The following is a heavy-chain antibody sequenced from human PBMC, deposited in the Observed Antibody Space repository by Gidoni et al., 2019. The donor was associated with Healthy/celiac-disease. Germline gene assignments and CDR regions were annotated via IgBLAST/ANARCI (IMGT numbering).Heavy chain of an antibody. D-gene: IGHD3-3*01. CDR1: GFTVSSYD. V-gene: IGHV3-13*01. J-gene: IGHJ4*02. CDR3: ARGYDFGGGFDY. Sequence: EVQLVESGGGLVQPGGSLRLSCAASGFTVSSYDMHWVRQATGKGLEWVSAIGTAGDTYYPGSVKGRFTISRENAKNSLYLQMNSLRAGDTAVYYCARGYDFGGGFDYWGQGTLVTVSS. CDR2: IGTAGDT.